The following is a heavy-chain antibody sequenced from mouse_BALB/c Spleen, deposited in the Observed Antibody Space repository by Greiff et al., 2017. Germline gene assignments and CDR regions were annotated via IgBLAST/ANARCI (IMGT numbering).Heavy chain of an antibody. J-gene: IGHJ4*01. CDR1: GYSITSDYA. CDR3: ARRDYYGSRRDYYAMDY. D-gene: IGHD1-1*01. Sequence: EVQRVESGPGLVKPSQSLSLTCTVTGYSITSDYAWNWIRQFPGNKLEWMGYISYSGSTSYNPSLKSRISITRDTSKNQFFLQLNSVTTEDTATYYCARRDYYGSRRDYYAMDYWGQGTSVTVSS. CDR2: ISYSGST. V-gene: IGHV3-2*02.